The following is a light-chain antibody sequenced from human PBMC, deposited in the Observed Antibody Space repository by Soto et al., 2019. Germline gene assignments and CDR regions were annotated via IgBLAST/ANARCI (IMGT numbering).Light chain of an antibody. CDR3: QTWGTGVV. J-gene: IGLJ2*01. V-gene: IGLV4-69*01. CDR2: LNSDGSH. CDR1: XXXSSYA. Sequence: QSVLTQSPSASASLGASVKLTCXXXXXXSSYAIAWHQQQPEKGPRYLMKLNSDGSHSKGDGIPDRFSGSSSGAERYLTISSRQSEDEADYYCQTWGTGVVFGGGTQLTVL.